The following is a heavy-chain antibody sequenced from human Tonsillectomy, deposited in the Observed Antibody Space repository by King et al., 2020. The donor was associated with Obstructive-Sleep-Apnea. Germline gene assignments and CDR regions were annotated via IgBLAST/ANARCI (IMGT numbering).Heavy chain of an antibody. Sequence: MQLQESGPGLVKPSETLSLTCTVSGGFISSSSYYWGWIRQPPGKGLEWIGSIYYSGSTYYNPSLKSRGTISEDTSKNHFSLKLSSVTAADTAVYYCKVLGRYYGSGSYYSYFDYWGQGTLVTVSS. J-gene: IGHJ4*02. D-gene: IGHD3-10*01. V-gene: IGHV4-39*07. CDR1: GGFISSSSYY. CDR3: KVLGRYYGSGSYYSYFDY. CDR2: IYYSGST.